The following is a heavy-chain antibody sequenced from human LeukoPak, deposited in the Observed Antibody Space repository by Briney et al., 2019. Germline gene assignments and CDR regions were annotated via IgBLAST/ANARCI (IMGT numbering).Heavy chain of an antibody. V-gene: IGHV5-51*01. CDR3: ARRDSSGWYYLDY. CDR2: MYPGDSDT. J-gene: IGHJ4*02. Sequence: PGESLKISCKGSGYSFSSYWIGWVRQMPGKGLEWMGIMYPGDSDTSYSPSFQGQVTISADKSISTAYLQWSSLKASDTAMYYCARRDSSGWYYLDYWGQGTLVTVSS. D-gene: IGHD6-19*01. CDR1: GYSFSSYW.